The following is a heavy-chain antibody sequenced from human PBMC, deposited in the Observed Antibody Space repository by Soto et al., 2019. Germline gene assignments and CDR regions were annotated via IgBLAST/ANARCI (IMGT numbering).Heavy chain of an antibody. CDR2: INSDGNRT. CDR1: GFTFSPFW. J-gene: IGHJ4*02. V-gene: IGHV3-74*01. Sequence: EVQLVESGGGLVQPGGSLRLSCAASGFTFSPFWMHWFRQVPGKGPVWVSRINSDGNRTSYADPVKGRFTISRDKAKNSVYMQMNTLTAEKTAVYYYQRGSNHFDYWGQGTLVSLAS. D-gene: IGHD4-4*01. CDR3: QRGSNHFDY.